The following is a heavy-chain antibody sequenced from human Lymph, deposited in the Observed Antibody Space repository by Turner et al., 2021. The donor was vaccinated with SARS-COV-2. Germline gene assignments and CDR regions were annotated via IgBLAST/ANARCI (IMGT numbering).Heavy chain of an antibody. V-gene: IGHV5-51*01. CDR3: ARLPIARGYSGYDFYYFDY. J-gene: IGHJ4*02. Sequence: EVQLVQSGAEVKKPGESLKISCKGSGYSFPTYWIGWVRQMPGKGLEWMGIINPGDSDTRYSPSFQGQVTISADKSISTAYLQWSSLKASDTAMYYCARLPIARGYSGYDFYYFDYWGQGTLVTVSS. CDR2: INPGDSDT. D-gene: IGHD5-12*01. CDR1: GYSFPTYW.